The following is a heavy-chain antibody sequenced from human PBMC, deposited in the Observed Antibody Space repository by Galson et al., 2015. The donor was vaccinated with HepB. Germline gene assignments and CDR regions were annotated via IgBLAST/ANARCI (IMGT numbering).Heavy chain of an antibody. CDR1: GFSFSDYW. J-gene: IGHJ4*02. Sequence: SLRLSCAASGFSFSDYWMSWVRQAPGRGLEWVANIKQDGREKYYVDSLEGRFTISRDNAKNSLYLQMNSLRVEDTAVYYCARRSGSYFDVIVGRFDYWGQGTLVTVSS. CDR2: IKQDGREK. CDR3: ARRSGSYFDVIVGRFDY. V-gene: IGHV3-7*01. D-gene: IGHD1-26*01.